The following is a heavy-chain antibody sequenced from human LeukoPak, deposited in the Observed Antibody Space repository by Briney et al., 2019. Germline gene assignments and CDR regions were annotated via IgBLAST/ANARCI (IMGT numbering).Heavy chain of an antibody. J-gene: IGHJ5*02. Sequence: SETLSLTCSVSGGSISSYYWSWIRQPAGKGLEWIGRIHSSGSTIYNPSLKSRVTVSVDTSKNQFSLKLSSVTAADTAVYYCARDMAAAPYNWFDPWGQGTLVTVSS. D-gene: IGHD6-13*01. CDR3: ARDMAAAPYNWFDP. CDR1: GGSISSYY. V-gene: IGHV4-4*07. CDR2: IHSSGST.